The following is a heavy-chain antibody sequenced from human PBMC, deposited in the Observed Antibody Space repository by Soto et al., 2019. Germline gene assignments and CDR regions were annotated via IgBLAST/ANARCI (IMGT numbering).Heavy chain of an antibody. Sequence: PSQTLSLTCAISGDSVSSNSAAWNWIRQSPSRGLEWLGRTYYRPKWYNDYAVSVKSRITINPDTSKNQFSLQLNSVTPEDTAVYYCARTTYYYDSSGYYSHFDYWGQGTLVTVS. J-gene: IGHJ4*02. CDR2: TYYRPKWYN. D-gene: IGHD3-22*01. V-gene: IGHV6-1*01. CDR3: ARTTYYYDSSGYYSHFDY. CDR1: GDSVSSNSAA.